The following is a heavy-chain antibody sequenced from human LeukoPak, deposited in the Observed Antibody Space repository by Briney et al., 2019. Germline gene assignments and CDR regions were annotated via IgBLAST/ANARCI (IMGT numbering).Heavy chain of an antibody. Sequence: PGGSLRLSCSASGFTFSSYWMDWVRQTPGKGLVWVSRIKGDGTITNYADSVKGRFTISRDNAKNTLYLQMNSLRAEDTAVYYCARLYSSGWYQPWGQGTLVTVSS. J-gene: IGHJ5*02. V-gene: IGHV3-74*01. CDR3: ARLYSSGWYQP. CDR1: GFTFSSYW. D-gene: IGHD6-19*01. CDR2: IKGDGTIT.